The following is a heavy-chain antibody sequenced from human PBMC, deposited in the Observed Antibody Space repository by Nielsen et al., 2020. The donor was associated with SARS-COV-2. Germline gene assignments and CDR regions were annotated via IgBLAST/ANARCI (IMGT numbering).Heavy chain of an antibody. Sequence: GESLKISCAASGFTFSSYGMHWVRQAPGKGLEWVAVIWYDGSNKYYADSVKGRFTISRDNAKNSLYLQMNSLRVEDTAVYYCARVRSGANWFVLWGQGTLVTVSS. V-gene: IGHV3-33*01. J-gene: IGHJ5*01. CDR3: ARVRSGANWFVL. D-gene: IGHD3-16*01. CDR2: IWYDGSNK. CDR1: GFTFSSYG.